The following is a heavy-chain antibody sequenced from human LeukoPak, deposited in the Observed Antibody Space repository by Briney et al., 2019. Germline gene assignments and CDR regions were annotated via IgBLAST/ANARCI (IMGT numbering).Heavy chain of an antibody. CDR3: ARPSGSSGWYDAFDI. Sequence: TGGSLRLSCAASGFTFSSYWMHWVRQAPGKGLVWVSRINSDGSSTSYADSVKGRFTISRDNAKNTLYLQMNSLRAEDTAVYYCARPSGSSGWYDAFDIWGQGTMVTVSS. D-gene: IGHD6-19*01. V-gene: IGHV3-74*01. CDR2: INSDGSST. CDR1: GFTFSSYW. J-gene: IGHJ3*02.